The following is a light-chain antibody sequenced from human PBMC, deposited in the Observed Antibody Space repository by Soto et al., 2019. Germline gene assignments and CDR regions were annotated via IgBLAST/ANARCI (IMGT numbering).Light chain of an antibody. Sequence: EIVMTQSPATLSVSPGERATLSCRASQSVSSNLAWYQQKPGQAPRLLIYVASTRATGIPARFSGSGSGTEFTLNISSLQSEDFAVYYCQQSNNWPPITFGQGTRLEIK. J-gene: IGKJ5*01. CDR1: QSVSSN. CDR2: VAS. CDR3: QQSNNWPPIT. V-gene: IGKV3-15*01.